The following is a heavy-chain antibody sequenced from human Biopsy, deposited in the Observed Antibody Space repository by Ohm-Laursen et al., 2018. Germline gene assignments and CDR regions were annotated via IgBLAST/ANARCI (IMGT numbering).Heavy chain of an antibody. CDR3: ARDRGYCSDRTVPGYFDL. Sequence: SHSLSLTRTVSLDSHSRFYGSWMPRPPRKGRQWSGYFYYTGCTDYNPSLQSRVTISLDTSKNHFSLRLRSVTTADTAIYYCARDRGYCSDRTVPGYFDLWGRGTLVTVSS. D-gene: IGHD2-15*01. V-gene: IGHV4-59*01. J-gene: IGHJ2*01. CDR2: FYYTGCT. CDR1: LDSHSRFY.